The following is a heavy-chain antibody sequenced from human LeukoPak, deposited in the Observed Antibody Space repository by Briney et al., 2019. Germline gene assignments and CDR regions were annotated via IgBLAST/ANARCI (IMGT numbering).Heavy chain of an antibody. J-gene: IGHJ4*02. CDR1: GGTFSSYA. V-gene: IGHV1-69*04. CDR2: IIPILGIA. D-gene: IGHD3-22*01. Sequence: SVKVSCKASGGTFSSYAISWVRQAPGQGLEWMGRIIPILGIANYAQKFQGRDTITADKSTSTAYMELSSLRSEDTAVYYCARGVYYDSSGYQQLFDYWGQGTLVTVSS. CDR3: ARGVYYDSSGYQQLFDY.